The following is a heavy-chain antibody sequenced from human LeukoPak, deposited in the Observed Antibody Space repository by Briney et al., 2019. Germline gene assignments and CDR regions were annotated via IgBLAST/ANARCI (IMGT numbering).Heavy chain of an antibody. CDR1: GYTFTSYD. D-gene: IGHD6-6*01. Sequence: ASAKVSCKASGYTFTSYDINWVRQATGQGLEWMGWMNPNSGNTGYAQKFQGRVTITRNTSISTAYMELSSLRSEDTAVYYCARRRRIAARGDVDYWGQGTLVTVSS. CDR3: ARRRRIAARGDVDY. V-gene: IGHV1-8*03. J-gene: IGHJ4*02. CDR2: MNPNSGNT.